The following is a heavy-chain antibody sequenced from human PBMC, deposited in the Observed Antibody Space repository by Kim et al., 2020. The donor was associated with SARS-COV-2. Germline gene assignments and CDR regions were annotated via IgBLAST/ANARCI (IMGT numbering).Heavy chain of an antibody. D-gene: IGHD3-9*01. V-gene: IGHV4-39*07. CDR1: GGSISSSSYY. CDR3: ARVRDDILTGSNWFDP. Sequence: SETLSLTCTVSGGSISSSSYYWGWIRQPPGKGLEWIGSIYYSGSTYYNPSLKSRVTISVDTSKNQFSLKLSSVTAADTAVYYCARVRDDILTGSNWFDPWGQGTLVTVSS. CDR2: IYYSGST. J-gene: IGHJ5*02.